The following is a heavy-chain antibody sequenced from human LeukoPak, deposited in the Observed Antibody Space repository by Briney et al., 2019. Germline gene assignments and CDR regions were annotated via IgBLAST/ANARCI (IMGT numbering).Heavy chain of an antibody. J-gene: IGHJ4*02. D-gene: IGHD2-2*01. CDR2: IYYSGST. CDR3: ARALVVPAAAFDY. CDR1: GGSISSSSYY. V-gene: IGHV4-39*07. Sequence: SETLSLTCTVSGGSISSSSYYWGWIRQPPGKGLEWIGSIYYSGSTYYNPSLKSRVTISVDTSKNQFSLKLSSVTAADMAVYYCARALVVPAAAFDYWGQGTLVTVSS.